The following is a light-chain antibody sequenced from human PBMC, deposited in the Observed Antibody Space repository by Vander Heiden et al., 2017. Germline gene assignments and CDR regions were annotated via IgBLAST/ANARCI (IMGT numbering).Light chain of an antibody. CDR3: QQDYSFPLT. V-gene: IGKV1D-8*02. CDR2: AAS. CDR1: QGISSY. J-gene: IGKJ3*01. Sequence: WTSQPRSFFSASTGDRHTVSCRKSQGISSYLAWYQQKPGKAPELLIYAASTLQSGVPSRFSGSGSGTDFTLTISCLQSEDFATYYCQQDYSFPLTFGSGTKVDIK.